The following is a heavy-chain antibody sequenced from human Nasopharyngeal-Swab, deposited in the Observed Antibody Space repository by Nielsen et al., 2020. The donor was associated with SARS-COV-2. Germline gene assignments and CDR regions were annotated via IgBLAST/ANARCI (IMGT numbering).Heavy chain of an antibody. Sequence: GGSLRLSCAASGFTFDDYAMHWVRQAPGKGLEWVSGISWNSGSIGYADSVKGRFTISRDNAKNSLYLQMNSLRDEDTAVYFCARDSGGDLYYYYGMDVWGQGTTVTVSS. CDR2: ISWNSGSI. CDR1: GFTFDDYA. J-gene: IGHJ6*02. V-gene: IGHV3-9*01. D-gene: IGHD4-17*01. CDR3: ARDSGGDLYYYYGMDV.